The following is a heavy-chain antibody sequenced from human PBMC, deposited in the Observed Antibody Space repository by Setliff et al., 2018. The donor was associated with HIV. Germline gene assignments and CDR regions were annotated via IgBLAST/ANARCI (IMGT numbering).Heavy chain of an antibody. CDR1: GGSISSSSYY. Sequence: SETLSLTCTVSGGSISSSSYYWSWIRQPPGKGLEWTGSIYHSGKTYYNPSLNSRLTISVDTSKNQFSLKLNSVTAADTAVYYCASRIYYYDSSRVLREEGFDPWGQGTLVTVSS. J-gene: IGHJ5*02. CDR2: IYHSGKT. D-gene: IGHD3-22*01. V-gene: IGHV4-39*01. CDR3: ASRIYYYDSSRVLREEGFDP.